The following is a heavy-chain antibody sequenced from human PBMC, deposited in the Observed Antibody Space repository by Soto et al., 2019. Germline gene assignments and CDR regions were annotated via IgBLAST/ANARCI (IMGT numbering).Heavy chain of an antibody. V-gene: IGHV1-2*04. CDR2: INPNSGGT. Sequence: QVQLVQSGAEVKKPGASVKVSCKASGYTFTGYYMHWVRQAPGQGLEWMGWINPNSGGTNYPQEFQGWVTMTRDTSISTAYMELSRLRSDDTAVYYCARGLGVDTAMVTSWGQGTLVTVSS. CDR1: GYTFTGYY. D-gene: IGHD5-18*01. CDR3: ARGLGVDTAMVTS. J-gene: IGHJ5*02.